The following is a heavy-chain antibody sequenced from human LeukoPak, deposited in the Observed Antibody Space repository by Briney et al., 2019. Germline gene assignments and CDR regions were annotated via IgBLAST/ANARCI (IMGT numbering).Heavy chain of an antibody. CDR2: ISYDGSNK. V-gene: IGHV3-30*04. CDR3: ARAGGGHFFYGMDV. Sequence: KAGGSLRLSCAASGFTFSSYAMHWVRQAPGKGLEWVAVISYDGSNKYYADSVKGRFTISRDTSKNTLYLQVNSLRGEDTAVYYCARAGGGHFFYGMDVWGQGTTVTVSS. CDR1: GFTFSSYA. J-gene: IGHJ6*02. D-gene: IGHD3-16*01.